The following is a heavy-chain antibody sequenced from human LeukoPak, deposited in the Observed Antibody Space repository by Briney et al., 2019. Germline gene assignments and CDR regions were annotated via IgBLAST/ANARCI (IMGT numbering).Heavy chain of an antibody. CDR2: INTDGSST. V-gene: IGHV3-74*03. CDR3: TISAPGKRYFDN. J-gene: IGHJ4*02. D-gene: IGHD3-10*01. Sequence: GSLRLSCAASGFTFSNYWMYWVRQAPGKGLVCVSRINTDGSSTSYADSVTGRFTTSRDDAKNTLYLQMNSLRTEDTAVYCCTISAPGKRYFDNWGQGTLVTVSS. CDR1: GFTFSNYW.